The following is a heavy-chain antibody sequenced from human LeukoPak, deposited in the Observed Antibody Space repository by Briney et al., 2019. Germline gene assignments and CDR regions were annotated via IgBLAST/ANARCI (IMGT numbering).Heavy chain of an antibody. V-gene: IGHV3-7*01. J-gene: IGHJ4*02. CDR2: IKQDGSNK. D-gene: IGHD1-26*01. CDR1: GFTFSSYW. CDR3: AKDTGSGSPPRLGGYFDY. Sequence: GGSLRLSRAASGFTFSSYWMSWVRQAPGKGLEWVANIKQDGSNKYYADSVKGRFTTSRDNSKNTLYLQMNSLRAEDTAVYYCAKDTGSGSPPRLGGYFDYWGQGTPVTVSS.